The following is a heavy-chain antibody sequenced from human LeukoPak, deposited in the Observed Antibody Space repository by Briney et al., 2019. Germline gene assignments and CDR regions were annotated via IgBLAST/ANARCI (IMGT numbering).Heavy chain of an antibody. D-gene: IGHD2-2*01. Sequence: GASVKVSCKASGYTFTGYYMHWVRQAPGQGLEWMGWINPNSGGTNYAQKFQGRVTMTRDTSISTAYMELSRLRSDDTAVYYCASYCSSTSCPPRGTNYYMDVWGKGTTVTVSS. V-gene: IGHV1-2*02. CDR1: GYTFTGYY. CDR3: ASYCSSTSCPPRGTNYYMDV. J-gene: IGHJ6*03. CDR2: INPNSGGT.